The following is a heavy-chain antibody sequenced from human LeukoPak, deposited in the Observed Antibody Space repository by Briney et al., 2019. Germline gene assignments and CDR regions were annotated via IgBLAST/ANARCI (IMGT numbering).Heavy chain of an antibody. V-gene: IGHV1-2*06. Sequence: SEKVSCKASGDTFTGYYMHWVRQAPGQGLEWMGRINPNSGGTNYAQKFQGRVTMTRDTSISTAYMELSRLRSYDTAVYYCARDWGRRWLVQAADVFDFWGQGTMVTVS. CDR1: GDTFTGYY. CDR2: INPNSGGT. D-gene: IGHD6-19*01. CDR3: ARDWGRRWLVQAADVFDF. J-gene: IGHJ3*01.